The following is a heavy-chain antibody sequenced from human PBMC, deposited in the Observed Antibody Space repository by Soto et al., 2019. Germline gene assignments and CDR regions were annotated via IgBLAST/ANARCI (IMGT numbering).Heavy chain of an antibody. CDR2: IWDDGSNK. Sequence: QVQLVESGGGVVQPGRSLRLSCEASGFTFSSYGMHWVRQAPGKGLEWVAVIWDDGSNKYYADSVKGRFIISRDNSKNPLDLQMNSLRVEDTGVYYCARVRGGGSYYGMDVWGQGTAVTVSS. CDR3: ARVRGGGSYYGMDV. D-gene: IGHD1-26*01. V-gene: IGHV3-33*01. CDR1: GFTFSSYG. J-gene: IGHJ6*02.